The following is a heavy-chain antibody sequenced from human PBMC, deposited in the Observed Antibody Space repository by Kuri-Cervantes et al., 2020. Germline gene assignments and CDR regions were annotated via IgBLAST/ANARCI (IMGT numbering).Heavy chain of an antibody. Sequence: ASVKVSCKASGYTFTGYYMHWVRQAPGQGLEWMGWINPNSGGTNYAQKFQGRVTMTGDTSISTAYMELSRLRSDDTAVYYCARMGPLYYYDSSGLTQNYYFDYWGQGTLVTVSS. J-gene: IGHJ4*02. CDR2: INPNSGGT. CDR1: GYTFTGYY. CDR3: ARMGPLYYYDSSGLTQNYYFDY. V-gene: IGHV1-2*02. D-gene: IGHD3-22*01.